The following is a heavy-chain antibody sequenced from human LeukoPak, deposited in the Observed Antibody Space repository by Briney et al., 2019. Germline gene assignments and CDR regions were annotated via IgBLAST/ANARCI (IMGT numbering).Heavy chain of an antibody. CDR3: AKDLGTSGWYCDY. Sequence: PGGSLRLSCAASGFTFSSYAMSWVRQAPGKGLEWVSAISDRSTYYADSVKGRFTISRDNSKNTLHLQMSSLRVEDTAVYYCAKDLGTSGWYCDYWGQGTLVTVSS. CDR2: ISDRST. D-gene: IGHD6-19*01. V-gene: IGHV3-23*05. J-gene: IGHJ4*02. CDR1: GFTFSSYA.